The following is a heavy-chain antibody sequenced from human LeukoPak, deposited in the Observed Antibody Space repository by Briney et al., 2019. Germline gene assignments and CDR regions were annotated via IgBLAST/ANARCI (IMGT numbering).Heavy chain of an antibody. J-gene: IGHJ5*02. CDR2: IYYSGST. D-gene: IGHD2-15*01. CDR3: ARDGVVVAVDWFDP. CDR1: GGSISSSSYY. Sequence: PSETLSLTCTVSGGSISSSSYYWGWIRQPPGKGLEWIGSIYYSGSTYYNPSLKSRVTISVDTSKNQFSLKLSSVTAADTAVYYCARDGVVVAVDWFDPWGQGTLVTVSS. V-gene: IGHV4-39*07.